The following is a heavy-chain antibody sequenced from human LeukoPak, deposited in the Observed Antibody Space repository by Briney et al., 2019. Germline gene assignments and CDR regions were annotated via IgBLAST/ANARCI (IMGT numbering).Heavy chain of an antibody. D-gene: IGHD3-10*02. CDR3: ARSRLFAVRYYDL. V-gene: IGHV4-34*01. CDR2: INDRGSA. J-gene: IGHJ2*01. Sequence: PSETLSLTCAVYGVSFSGYYWSWIRQTPGKGLEWIGEINDRGSANYNPSLKTQVTISLDTSKNQFSLKLSPVTAADTAVYYCARSRLFAVRYYDLWGRGTQVTVSS. CDR1: GVSFSGYY.